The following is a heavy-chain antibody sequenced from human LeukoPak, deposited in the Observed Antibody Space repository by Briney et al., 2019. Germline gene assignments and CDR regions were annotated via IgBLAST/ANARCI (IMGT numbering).Heavy chain of an antibody. V-gene: IGHV1-69*06. Sequence: SVKVSCKASGGTFSSYAISWVRQAPGQGLEWMGGIIPIFGTANYAQKLQGRVTITADKSTSTAYMELSSLRSEDTAVYYCARAGERWLQLSGAYYFDYWGQGTLVTVSS. CDR1: GGTFSSYA. J-gene: IGHJ4*02. CDR2: IIPIFGTA. CDR3: ARAGERWLQLSGAYYFDY. D-gene: IGHD5-24*01.